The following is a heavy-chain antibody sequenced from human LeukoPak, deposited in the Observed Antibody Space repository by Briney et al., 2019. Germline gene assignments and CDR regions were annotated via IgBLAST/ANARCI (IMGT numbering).Heavy chain of an antibody. J-gene: IGHJ5*02. CDR2: IYYSGST. D-gene: IGHD5-18*01. Sequence: SETLSLTCTVSGGSISSSSYYWGWIRQPPGKGLEWIGSIYYSGSTYYNPSLKSRVTISVDTSKNQFSLKLSSVTAADTAVYYCAREMVGDTAMATVNWFDPWGQGTLVTVSS. CDR1: GGSISSSSYY. V-gene: IGHV4-39*02. CDR3: AREMVGDTAMATVNWFDP.